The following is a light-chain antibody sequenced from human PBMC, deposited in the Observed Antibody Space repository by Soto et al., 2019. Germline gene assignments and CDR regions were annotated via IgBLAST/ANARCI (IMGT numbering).Light chain of an antibody. Sequence: EVVLTQSPGTLSLSPGERATLSCRASQTVSSSHLAWYQQKPGQAPRLLIYGASGRATDIPDRFSGSGSGTDFTLTIIRLEPEDFAVYYCQHFGSSPPKYTFGQGTKLEIK. CDR2: GAS. CDR1: QTVSSSH. J-gene: IGKJ2*01. V-gene: IGKV3-20*01. CDR3: QHFGSSPPKYT.